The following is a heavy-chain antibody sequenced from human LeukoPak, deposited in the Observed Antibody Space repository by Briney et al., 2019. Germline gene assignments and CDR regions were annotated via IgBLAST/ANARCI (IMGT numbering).Heavy chain of an antibody. CDR2: IYYSGST. Sequence: SETLSLTCTVSGGPISSGGYYWSWIRQHPGKGLEWIGYIYYSGSTYYNPSLKSRVTISVDTSKNQFSLKLSSVTAADTAVYYCARVKLQSYYFDYWGQGTLVTVSS. CDR3: ARVKLQSYYFDY. D-gene: IGHD4-11*01. V-gene: IGHV4-31*03. CDR1: GGPISSGGYY. J-gene: IGHJ4*02.